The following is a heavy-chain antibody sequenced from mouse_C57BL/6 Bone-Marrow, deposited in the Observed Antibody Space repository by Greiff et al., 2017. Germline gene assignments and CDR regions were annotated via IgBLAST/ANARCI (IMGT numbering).Heavy chain of an antibody. CDR3: ARSYDYDDYTMDY. Sequence: QVQLQQPGAELVKPGASVKLSCKASGYTFTTYWMLWVKQMPGQGLEWIGMMDPVGGSPTYNEKFKSDSPLTVDTSSRTAYMELSSLTSEDSAVYYCARSYDYDDYTMDYWGQGTSVTVSS. CDR1: GYTFTTYW. CDR2: MDPVGGSP. D-gene: IGHD2-4*01. V-gene: IGHV1-64*01. J-gene: IGHJ4*01.